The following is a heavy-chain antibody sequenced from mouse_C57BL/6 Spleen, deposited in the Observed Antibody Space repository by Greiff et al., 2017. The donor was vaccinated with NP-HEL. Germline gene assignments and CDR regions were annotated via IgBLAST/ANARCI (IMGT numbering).Heavy chain of an antibody. J-gene: IGHJ1*03. CDR1: GYTFTSYW. CDR3: ARRYYDSSYLNWYFDV. Sequence: QVQLQQPGAELVRPGSSVKLSCKASGYTFTSYWMDWVKQRPGQGLEWIGNIYPSDSETHYNQKFKDKATLTVDKSSSTAYMQLSSLTSEDSAVYYCARRYYDSSYLNWYFDVWGTGTTVTVSS. CDR2: IYPSDSET. D-gene: IGHD1-1*01. V-gene: IGHV1-61*01.